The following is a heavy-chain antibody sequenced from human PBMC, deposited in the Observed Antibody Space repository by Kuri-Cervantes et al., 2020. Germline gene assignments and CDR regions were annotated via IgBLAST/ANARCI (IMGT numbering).Heavy chain of an antibody. V-gene: IGHV3-23*01. D-gene: IGHD1-26*01. CDR3: AKGSSGSYWTVNS. J-gene: IGHJ5*02. Sequence: GGSLRLSCAASGFTFSSYEMNWVRQAPGKGLEWVSGIDISGGGTYYADSVRGRFTISRDNSKGTFYLQMNNLRGEDTAVYYCAKGSSGSYWTVNSWGQGTLVTVSS. CDR1: GFTFSSYE. CDR2: IDISGGGT.